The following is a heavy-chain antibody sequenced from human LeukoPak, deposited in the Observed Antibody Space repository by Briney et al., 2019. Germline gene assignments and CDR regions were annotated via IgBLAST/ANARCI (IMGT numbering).Heavy chain of an antibody. CDR3: AKASLYGSGSYYRFDY. Sequence: PLASVKVSRKASGGTFSSYAISWVRQAPGQGLEWMGGIIPIFGTANYAQKFQGRVTITADESTSTAYMELSSLRSEDTAVYYCAKASLYGSGSYYRFDYWGQGTLVTVSS. V-gene: IGHV1-69*13. J-gene: IGHJ4*02. CDR1: GGTFSSYA. D-gene: IGHD3-10*01. CDR2: IIPIFGTA.